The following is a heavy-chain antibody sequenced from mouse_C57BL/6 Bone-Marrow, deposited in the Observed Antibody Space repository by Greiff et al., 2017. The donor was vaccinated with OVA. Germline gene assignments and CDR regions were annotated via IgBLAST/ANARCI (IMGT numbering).Heavy chain of an antibody. CDR3: ARWGDGYIWYFDV. CDR1: GYTFTDYY. V-gene: IGHV1-19*01. CDR2: INPYNGGT. D-gene: IGHD2-3*01. Sequence: VQLQQSGPVLVKPGASVKMSCKASGYTFTDYYMNWVKQSHGKSLEWIGVINPYNGGTSYNQKFKGKATLTVDKSSSTAYMELNSLTSEDSAVYYCARWGDGYIWYFDVWGTGTTVTVSS. J-gene: IGHJ1*03.